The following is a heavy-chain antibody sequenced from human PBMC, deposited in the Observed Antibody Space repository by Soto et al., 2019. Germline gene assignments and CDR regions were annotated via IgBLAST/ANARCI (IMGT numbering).Heavy chain of an antibody. J-gene: IGHJ3*02. CDR3: ARDWELPGAFDI. D-gene: IGHD1-26*01. CDR1: GYTFTSYA. Sequence: ASVKVSCKASGYTFTSYAMHWVRQAPGQRLEWMGWINAGNGNTKYSQKFQGRVTITRDTSASTAYMELSSLRSEDTAVYYCARDWELPGAFDIWGQGPMVTVSS. V-gene: IGHV1-3*01. CDR2: INAGNGNT.